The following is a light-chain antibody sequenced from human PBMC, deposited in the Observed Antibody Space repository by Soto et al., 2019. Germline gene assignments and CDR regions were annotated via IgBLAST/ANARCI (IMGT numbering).Light chain of an antibody. CDR3: GSYTGSIYV. CDR1: SSDVGGYKF. Sequence: QSALTQPASVSGSPGQSITISCTGTSSDVGGYKFVSWYQQHPGKAPKLMIYEVSNRPSGVSSRFSDPKSGNTASLTISGLQAEDEADYYCGSYTGSIYVFGTGTKVTVL. J-gene: IGLJ1*01. CDR2: EVS. V-gene: IGLV2-14*01.